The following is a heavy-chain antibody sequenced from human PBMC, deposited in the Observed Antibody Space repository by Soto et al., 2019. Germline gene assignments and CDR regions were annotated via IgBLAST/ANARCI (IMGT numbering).Heavy chain of an antibody. D-gene: IGHD3-22*01. V-gene: IGHV3-23*01. CDR2: ISGSGGST. CDR3: AKGGTYYYDSSGYYFDY. CDR1: GFTFSSYA. J-gene: IGHJ4*02. Sequence: GGSLRLSCAASGFTFSSYAMSWVRQAPGKGLEWVSAISGSGGSTYYADSVKGRFTISRANSKNTLYLQMNSLRDEDTAVYYCAKGGTYYYDSSGYYFDYWGQGTLVTVSS.